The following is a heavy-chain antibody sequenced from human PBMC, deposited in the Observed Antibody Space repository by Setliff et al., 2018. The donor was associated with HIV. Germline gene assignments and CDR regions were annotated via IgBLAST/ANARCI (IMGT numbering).Heavy chain of an antibody. J-gene: IGHJ4*02. V-gene: IGHV3-53*05. CDR2: IYSDGST. Sequence: GSLRLSCEASGFTVSSSYMAWVRQAPGKGLEWVATIYSDGSTYHRDSVKGRFTLSRDNSKNTVYLQVGSLRPDDTAMYYCARSRPYNSALDYWGQGTLVTVSS. CDR1: GFTVSSSY. CDR3: ARSRPYNSALDY. D-gene: IGHD6-25*01.